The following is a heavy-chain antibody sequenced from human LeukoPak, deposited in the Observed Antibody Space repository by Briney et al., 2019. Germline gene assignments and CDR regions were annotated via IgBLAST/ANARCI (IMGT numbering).Heavy chain of an antibody. CDR1: GFIFDDYA. J-gene: IGHJ6*02. Sequence: PGGSLRLSCAASGFIFDDYAMHWVRQAPWKGLEWVSSISWNSGHIGYADSVKGRFTISRDNAKNSLYPQMNSLRAEDTALYFCARDMERHLVSSVDYYFYGMDVWGQGTTVTVSS. V-gene: IGHV3-9*01. D-gene: IGHD3-16*02. CDR2: ISWNSGHI. CDR3: ARDMERHLVSSVDYYFYGMDV.